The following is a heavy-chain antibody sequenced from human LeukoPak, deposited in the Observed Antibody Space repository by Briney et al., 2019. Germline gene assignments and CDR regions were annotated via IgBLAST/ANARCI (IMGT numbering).Heavy chain of an antibody. CDR1: GGSISSGSYY. CDR2: IYYSGST. Sequence: SETLSPTCTVSGGSISSGSYYWGWIRQPPGKGLEWIGSIYYSGSTYYNPSLKSRVTISVDTSKNQFSLKLSSVTAADTAVYYCARLHYYYYYMDVWVKGTTVTVSS. V-gene: IGHV4-39*01. J-gene: IGHJ6*03. CDR3: ARLHYYYYYMDV.